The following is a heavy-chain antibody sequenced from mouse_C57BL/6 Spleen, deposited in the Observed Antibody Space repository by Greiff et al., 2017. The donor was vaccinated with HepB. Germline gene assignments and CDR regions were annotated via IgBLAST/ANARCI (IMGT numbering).Heavy chain of an antibody. D-gene: IGHD3-2*02. CDR2: IYPGSGNT. J-gene: IGHJ2*01. CDR3: ARGLRLHFDY. Sequence: VKLQQSGPELVKPGASVKISCKASGYSFTSYYIHWVKQRPGQGLEWIGWIYPGSGNTKYNEKFKGKATLTADTSSSTAYMQLSSLTSEDSAVYYCARGLRLHFDYWGQGTTLTVSS. V-gene: IGHV1-66*01. CDR1: GYSFTSYY.